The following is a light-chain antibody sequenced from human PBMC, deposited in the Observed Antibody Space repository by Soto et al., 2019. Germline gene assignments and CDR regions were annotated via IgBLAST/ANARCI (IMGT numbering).Light chain of an antibody. J-gene: IGLJ1*01. CDR1: GSNIRIIT. CDR2: SVN. Sequence: VLPQPPPGSGTPGRRVPSSCSGSGSNIRIITVTWYQQHPGTAPKLLIYSVNQRPSGVPDRFSGSKSGTSASLAITGLQSEDEADYYCRACNNSQKGLYLFGTGTKVTVL. CDR3: RACNNSQKGLYL. V-gene: IGLV1-44*01.